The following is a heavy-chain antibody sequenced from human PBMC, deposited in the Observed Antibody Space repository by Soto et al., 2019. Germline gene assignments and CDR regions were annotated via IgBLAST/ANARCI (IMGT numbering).Heavy chain of an antibody. Sequence: GGSLRLSCAASGFTFSDYYMSWIRQAPGKGLEWVSYISNSAGTISYADSVKGRSTISRDNAKKSLYLQMSSLRAEDTAVYYCARAMYSSKTDFDYWGQGTLVTVSS. V-gene: IGHV3-11*01. CDR3: ARAMYSSKTDFDY. CDR1: GFTFSDYY. D-gene: IGHD6-13*01. CDR2: ISNSAGTI. J-gene: IGHJ4*02.